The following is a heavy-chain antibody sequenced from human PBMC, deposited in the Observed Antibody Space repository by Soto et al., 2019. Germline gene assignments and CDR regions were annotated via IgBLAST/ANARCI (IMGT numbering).Heavy chain of an antibody. CDR1: GYTFTSNS. J-gene: IGHJ6*02. V-gene: IGHV1-18*04. CDR2: INVYNGNT. CDR3: AGDVFCGGAPACPDMDV. Sequence: ASVKVSCKASGYTFTSNSIGWVRQAPGQGLEWMGWINVYNGNTKYAQQLQGRVTVTTDTSTSPAYMELRSLTSDDTAVYYCAGDVFCGGAPACPDMDVWGQGTTVTVSS. D-gene: IGHD2-21*01.